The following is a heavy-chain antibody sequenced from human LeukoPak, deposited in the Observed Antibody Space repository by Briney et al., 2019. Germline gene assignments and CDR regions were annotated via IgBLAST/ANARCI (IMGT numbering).Heavy chain of an antibody. CDR2: INTNTGNP. J-gene: IGHJ6*02. V-gene: IGHV7-4-1*02. Sequence: GASVKVSCKASGYTFTSYAMNWVRQAPGQGLEWMGWINTNTGNPTYAQGFTGRFVFSFDTSVSTSYLQISSLKAEDIAMYYCSREGSCLHSRTWYHHQRMDVWGQGTTVTVSS. CDR1: GYTFTSYA. D-gene: IGHD3-10*01. CDR3: SREGSCLHSRTWYHHQRMDV.